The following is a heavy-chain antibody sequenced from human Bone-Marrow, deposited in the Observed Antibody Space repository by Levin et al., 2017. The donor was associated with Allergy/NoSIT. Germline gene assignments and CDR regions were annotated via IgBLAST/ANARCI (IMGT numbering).Heavy chain of an antibody. CDR3: AKDRTSWLHHYGMDV. CDR1: GFTFTNYG. CDR2: MSYDGNIK. D-gene: IGHD3-16*01. Sequence: QSGGSLRLSCVASGFTFTNYGMHWVRQAPGKGLEWVAVMSYDGNIKYHADSVMGRFTISRDNSKNTLYLEMNSPRPEDTGVYYCAKDRTSWLHHYGMDVWGQGTTVTVS. V-gene: IGHV3-30*18. J-gene: IGHJ6*02.